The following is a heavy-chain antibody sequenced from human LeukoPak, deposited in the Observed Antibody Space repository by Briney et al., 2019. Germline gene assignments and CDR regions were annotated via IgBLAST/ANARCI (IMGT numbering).Heavy chain of an antibody. Sequence: GGSLRLSCAASGFTFSSYGMHWVRQAPGKGLEWVAVIWYDGSNKYYADSVKGRFTISRDNSKNTLYLQMNSLRAEDTAVYYCARDADIVVVPAAYRGLSGGFDYWGQGTLVTVSS. CDR3: ARDADIVVVPAAYRGLSGGFDY. D-gene: IGHD2-2*01. CDR1: GFTFSSYG. CDR2: IWYDGSNK. J-gene: IGHJ4*02. V-gene: IGHV3-33*01.